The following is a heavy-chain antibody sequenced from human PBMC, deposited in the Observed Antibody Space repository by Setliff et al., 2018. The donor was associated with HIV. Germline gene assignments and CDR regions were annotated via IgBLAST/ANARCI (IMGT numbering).Heavy chain of an antibody. CDR2: ISYSGIT. V-gene: IGHV4-59*01. Sequence: SETLSLTCTVSSGSISSYYWSWIRQPPGKGLGWIGYISYSGITNYNPSLKSRVTISVDTSKNQFSLKVNSVTAADTAVYYCARGQYFDWSDAFDIWGQGTMVTVSS. CDR3: ARGQYFDWSDAFDI. CDR1: SGSISSYY. D-gene: IGHD3-9*01. J-gene: IGHJ3*02.